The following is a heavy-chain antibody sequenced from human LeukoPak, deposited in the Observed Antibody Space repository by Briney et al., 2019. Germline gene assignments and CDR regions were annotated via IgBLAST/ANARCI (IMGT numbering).Heavy chain of an antibody. CDR2: INPNSGGT. CDR1: GYTFTGYY. J-gene: IGHJ6*03. CDR3: ARGSNYYYYYMDV. D-gene: IGHD5/OR15-5a*01. Sequence: ASVKVSCKASGYTFTGYYMHWVRQAPGQGLEWMGWINPNSGGTNYAQKFQGRVTMTRDTSISTAYMELSRLRSDETAEYYCARGSNYYYYYMDVWGKGTTVTVSS. V-gene: IGHV1-2*02.